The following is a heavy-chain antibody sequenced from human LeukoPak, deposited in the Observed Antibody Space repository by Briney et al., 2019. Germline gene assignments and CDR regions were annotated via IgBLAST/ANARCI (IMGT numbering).Heavy chain of an antibody. J-gene: IGHJ4*02. CDR1: GYIFTNYW. V-gene: IGHV5-51*01. D-gene: IGHD2-15*01. CDR3: ARCSSVAGSCRNFDY. CDR2: IYPGDSDT. Sequence: GESLKISCKGSGYIFTNYWIGWVRQMPGKGLEWMGIIYPGDSDTRYSPSFQGQVTISADKSITTAYLQWSSLKASDTAMYYCARCSSVAGSCRNFDYWGQGTLVTVSS.